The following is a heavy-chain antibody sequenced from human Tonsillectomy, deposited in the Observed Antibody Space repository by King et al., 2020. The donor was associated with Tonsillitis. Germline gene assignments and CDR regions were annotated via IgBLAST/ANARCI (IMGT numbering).Heavy chain of an antibody. V-gene: IGHV3-48*03. D-gene: IGHD5-18*01. J-gene: IGHJ3*02. CDR1: GFTFSSYE. CDR3: ARDGGIQLGDDAFDI. Sequence: EMQLVQSGGGLVQPGGSLRLSCAASGFTFSSYEMNWVRQAPGKGLEWVSYISSSGSTIYYADSVKGRFTISRDNAKNSLYLQMNSLRAEDTAVYYCARDGGIQLGDDAFDIWGQGTMVTVSS. CDR2: ISSSGSTI.